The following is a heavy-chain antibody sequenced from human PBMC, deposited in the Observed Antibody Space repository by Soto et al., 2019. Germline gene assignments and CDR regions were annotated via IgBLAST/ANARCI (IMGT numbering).Heavy chain of an antibody. CDR2: INPNTGGT. Sequence: QVQLVQSGAGVKKPGASVKVSCRASGYTFTRYSVHWVRQAPGQGLEWMGWINPNTGGTRFAPKFEGRVTLTTDPSVRTVYMEVRSLRSDDTAVFYCSVYFDDLQEAAFWGQGTLVTVTS. CDR1: GYTFTRYS. D-gene: IGHD2-8*01. V-gene: IGHV1-2*02. J-gene: IGHJ1*01. CDR3: SVYFDDLQEAAF.